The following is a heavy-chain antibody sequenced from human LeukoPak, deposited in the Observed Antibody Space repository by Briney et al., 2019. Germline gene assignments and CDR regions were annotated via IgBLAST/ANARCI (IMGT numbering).Heavy chain of an antibody. CDR3: ATYSSSNGREFQY. Sequence: GGSLRLSCEGSGFTFSNYWMSWVRQAPGKGLEWVANIQQHGSETYYGDSVKGRFTISRDNAKNSLYPQMNSLRAEDTAVYYCATYSSSNGREFQYWGQGTLVTVSS. CDR2: IQQHGSET. V-gene: IGHV3-7*01. J-gene: IGHJ1*01. CDR1: GFTFSNYW. D-gene: IGHD2-2*01.